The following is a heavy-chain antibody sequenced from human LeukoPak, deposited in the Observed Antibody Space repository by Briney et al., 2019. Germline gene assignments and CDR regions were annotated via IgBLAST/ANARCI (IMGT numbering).Heavy chain of an antibody. CDR2: IIPIFGTA. CDR1: GDTFNTHA. V-gene: IGHV1-69*05. CDR3: ARGDRYSGSYYVRWFDP. D-gene: IGHD1-26*01. J-gene: IGHJ5*02. Sequence: SVKVSCKVSGDTFNTHAVSWVRQAPGQGLEWMGGIIPIFGTANYAQKFQGRVTITTDESTSTAYMELSSLRSEDTAVYYCARGDRYSGSYYVRWFDPWGQGTLVTVSS.